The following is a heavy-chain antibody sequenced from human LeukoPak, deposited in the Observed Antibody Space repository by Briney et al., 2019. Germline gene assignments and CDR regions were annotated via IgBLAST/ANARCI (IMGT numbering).Heavy chain of an antibody. V-gene: IGHV4-4*09. D-gene: IGHD3-9*01. CDR1: GGSISSYY. CDR2: IYTSGST. CDR3: ARLDYDILTGSPFDY. J-gene: IGHJ4*02. Sequence: SETLSLTCTVSGGSISSYYWSWIRQPPGKGLEWIGYIYTSGSTNYNPSLKSRVTISVDTSKNQFSLKLSSVTAADTAVYYCARLDYDILTGSPFDYWGQGTLATVSA.